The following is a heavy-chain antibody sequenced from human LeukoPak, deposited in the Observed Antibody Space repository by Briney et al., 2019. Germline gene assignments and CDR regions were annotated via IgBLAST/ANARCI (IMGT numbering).Heavy chain of an antibody. V-gene: IGHV4-59*01. Sequence: SETLSLTCTVSGGSISSYYWSWIRQPPGKGLEWIGYIYYSWSTNYNPSLKSRITISVDTSKNQFSLTLSSVPAADTAVYSCATVPSTTYYYGAGHTVYTHDAFDIWGTGTMVTVSS. CDR2: IYYSWST. CDR3: ATVPSTTYYYGAGHTVYTHDAFDI. J-gene: IGHJ3*02. CDR1: GGSISSYY. D-gene: IGHD3-10*01.